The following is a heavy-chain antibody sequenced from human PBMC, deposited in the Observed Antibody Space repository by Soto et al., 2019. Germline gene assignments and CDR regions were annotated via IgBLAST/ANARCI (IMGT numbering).Heavy chain of an antibody. CDR2: IDPSDSYT. J-gene: IGHJ4*02. D-gene: IGHD2-15*01. V-gene: IGHV5-10-1*03. CDR3: ARDHCSGGSCYSDYFDY. CDR1: GYSFTSYW. Sequence: EVQLVPSGAEVKKPGESLRISCKGSGYSFTSYWISWVRQMPGKGLEWMGRIDPSDSYTNYSPSFQGHVTISADKSISTAYLQWSSLKASDTAMYYCARDHCSGGSCYSDYFDYWGQGTLVTVSS.